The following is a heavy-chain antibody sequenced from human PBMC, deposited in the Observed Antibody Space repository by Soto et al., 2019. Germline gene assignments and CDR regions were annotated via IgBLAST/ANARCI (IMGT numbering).Heavy chain of an antibody. CDR2: MNPNSGNT. D-gene: IGHD3-3*01. CDR1: GYTFTSYD. V-gene: IGHV1-8*01. J-gene: IGHJ4*02. CDR3: ARGLYYGLLLDY. Sequence: GASVKVSCKASGYTFTSYDINWVRQATGQGLEWKGWMNPNSGNTGYAQKFQGRVTMTRNTSISTAYMELSSLRSEDTAVYYCARGLYYGLLLDYWGQGTLVTVSS.